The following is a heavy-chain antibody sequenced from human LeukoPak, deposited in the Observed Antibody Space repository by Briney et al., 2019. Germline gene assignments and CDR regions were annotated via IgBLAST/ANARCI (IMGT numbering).Heavy chain of an antibody. CDR1: GGSISSSSYY. CDR3: ARQPPEWLPGGYFDY. CDR2: IYYSGNT. V-gene: IGHV4-39*01. J-gene: IGHJ4*02. Sequence: SETLSLTCTVSGGSISSSSYYWGWIRQPPGKGLEWIGSIYYSGNTYYNPSLKSRVIISIDTSRNEFSLKLSSVTAADTAVYYCARQPPEWLPGGYFDYWGQGTLVTVSS. D-gene: IGHD6-19*01.